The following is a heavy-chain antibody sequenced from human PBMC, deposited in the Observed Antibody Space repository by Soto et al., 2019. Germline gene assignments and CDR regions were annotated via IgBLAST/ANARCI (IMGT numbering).Heavy chain of an antibody. CDR3: ARDLGQGNGPFDY. Sequence: QVQLVESGGGVVQPGRSLRLSCAASGFTFNTYGMHWVRQAPGKGLEWVAVIWHDGGKKYYADSAKGRFTISRDNSKNTLFLQMNSLRAEDTAVHYCARDLGQGNGPFDYWGQGTLVTVSS. V-gene: IGHV3-33*01. CDR2: IWHDGGKK. CDR1: GFTFNTYG. J-gene: IGHJ4*02. D-gene: IGHD1-26*01.